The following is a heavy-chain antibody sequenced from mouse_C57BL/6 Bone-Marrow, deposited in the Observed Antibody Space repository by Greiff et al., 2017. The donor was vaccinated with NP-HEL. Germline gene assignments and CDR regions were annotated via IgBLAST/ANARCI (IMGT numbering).Heavy chain of an antibody. Sequence: VQLQQSGAELVRPGASVKLSCTASGFNIKDDYMHWVKQRPEQGLEWIGWIDPENGDTEYASKFQGKATITADTSSNTAYLQLSSLTSEDTAVYYFTPLNAMDYWGQGTAVTVSS. V-gene: IGHV14-4*01. CDR1: GFNIKDDY. CDR2: IDPENGDT. CDR3: TPLNAMDY. J-gene: IGHJ4*01.